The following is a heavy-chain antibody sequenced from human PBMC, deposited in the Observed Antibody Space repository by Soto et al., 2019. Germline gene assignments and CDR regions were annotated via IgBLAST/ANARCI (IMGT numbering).Heavy chain of an antibody. CDR1: GFTFSSYT. Sequence: RCMRRTGAAPGFTFSSYTMSWVRQAPGKGLDWVSAISVSGGSTYYADSVKGRFTISRDNSKNTLYLKMNSLRAEDTAVYYCAKDLKEYVRGSSHYWGQEPLLNVSS. CDR3: AKDLKEYVRGSSHY. D-gene: IGHD3-16*01. V-gene: IGHV3-23*01. J-gene: IGHJ4*02. CDR2: ISVSGGST.